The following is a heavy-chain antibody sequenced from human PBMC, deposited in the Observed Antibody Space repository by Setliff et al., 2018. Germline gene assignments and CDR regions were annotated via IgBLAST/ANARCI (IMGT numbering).Heavy chain of an antibody. J-gene: IGHJ4*02. CDR2: LHTSGSI. CDR3: ARDMGQPYYFES. V-gene: IGHV4-61*02. Sequence: KTSETLSLTCTVSGGSISSGTYYWSWIRQPAGKGLEWIGRLHTSGSIDYNPSLKSRVTISVDTSKNQFSLRLRSVTAADTAVYYCARDMGQPYYFESWGLGTLVTVSS. D-gene: IGHD1-1*01. CDR1: GGSISSGTYY.